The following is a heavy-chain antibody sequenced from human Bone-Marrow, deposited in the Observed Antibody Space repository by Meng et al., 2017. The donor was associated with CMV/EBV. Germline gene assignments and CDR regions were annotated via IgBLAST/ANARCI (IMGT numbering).Heavy chain of an antibody. CDR2: INHSGST. V-gene: IGHV4-34*01. CDR3: ARSPDYVWGSYRTNYFDY. D-gene: IGHD3-16*02. CDR1: GGSFSGYY. Sequence: SETLSLTCAVYGGSFSGYYWSWIRQPPGKGLEWIGEINHSGSTNYNPSLKSRVTISVDTSKNQFSLKLSSVTAADTAVYYCARSPDYVWGSYRTNYFDYWGQGALVTGSS. J-gene: IGHJ4*02.